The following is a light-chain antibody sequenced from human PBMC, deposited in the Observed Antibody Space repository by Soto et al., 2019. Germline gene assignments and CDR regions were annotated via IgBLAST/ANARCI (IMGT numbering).Light chain of an antibody. CDR2: GAS. CDR3: QQYSSSSIT. Sequence: EIVWTQSPGTLSLSPGERATLSCRASQSVSSSYLAWYQQQPGQAPRLLIYGASSRATGIPDRCSGSGSGTDFTLNITRLEPEDFAVYYCQQYSSSSITFGQGTRLQIK. CDR1: QSVSSSY. V-gene: IGKV3-20*01. J-gene: IGKJ5*01.